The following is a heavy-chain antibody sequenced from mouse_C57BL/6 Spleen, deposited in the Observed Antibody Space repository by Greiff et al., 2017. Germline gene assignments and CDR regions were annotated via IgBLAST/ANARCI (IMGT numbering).Heavy chain of an antibody. J-gene: IGHJ2*01. Sequence: VQLQQPGAELVKPGASVKLSCKASGYTFTSYWMHWVKQRPGQGLEWIGMIHPNSGSTNYNEKFKSKATLTVDKSSSTAYMQLSSLTSEDSAVYYWARSWGDGYPDYWFDYWGQGTTLTVSS. V-gene: IGHV1-64*01. CDR1: GYTFTSYW. CDR3: ARSWGDGYPDYWFDY. CDR2: IHPNSGST. D-gene: IGHD2-3*01.